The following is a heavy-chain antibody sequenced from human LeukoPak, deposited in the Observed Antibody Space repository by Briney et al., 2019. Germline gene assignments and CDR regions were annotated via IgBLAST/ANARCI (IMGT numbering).Heavy chain of an antibody. V-gene: IGHV3-66*01. CDR3: ARRLGTTDDY. CDR2: IYSAGST. Sequence: GGSLRLSCAASGFTVSYNYMSWVRQAPGKGLEWVSIIYSAGSTYYADSVKGRFTISRDNSKNTLYLQMNSLRAEDTAVYYCARRLGTTDDYWGQGTLVTVSS. CDR1: GFTVSYNY. J-gene: IGHJ4*02. D-gene: IGHD1-1*01.